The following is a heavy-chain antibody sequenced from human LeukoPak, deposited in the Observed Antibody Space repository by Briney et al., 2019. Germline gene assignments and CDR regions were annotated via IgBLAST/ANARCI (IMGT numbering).Heavy chain of an antibody. CDR1: GGSISSYY. Sequence: SETLSLTCTVSGGSISSYYWNWIRQPPGKGLEWIGHIYYSGSTNYNPSLKRRVTISVVTSKNQFSLTLSSVTAADTAVYYCARAGRTDGYKSYFDYWGQGTLVTVSS. CDR3: ARAGRTDGYKSYFDY. V-gene: IGHV4-59*01. D-gene: IGHD5-24*01. J-gene: IGHJ4*02. CDR2: IYYSGST.